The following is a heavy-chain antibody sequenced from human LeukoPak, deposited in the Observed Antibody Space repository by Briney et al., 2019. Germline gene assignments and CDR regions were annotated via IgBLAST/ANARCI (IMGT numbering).Heavy chain of an antibody. CDR3: ARDYLDSSGYYYAL. Sequence: SETLSLTCTVSGGSISSGGYYWSWIRQPPGKGLEWIGYIYYSGSTYYNPSLKSRVTISVDTSKNQFSLKLSSVTAADTAVYYCARDYLDSSGYYYALWGQGTLVTVSS. J-gene: IGHJ4*02. V-gene: IGHV4-30-2*01. CDR2: IYYSGST. D-gene: IGHD3-22*01. CDR1: GGSISSGGYY.